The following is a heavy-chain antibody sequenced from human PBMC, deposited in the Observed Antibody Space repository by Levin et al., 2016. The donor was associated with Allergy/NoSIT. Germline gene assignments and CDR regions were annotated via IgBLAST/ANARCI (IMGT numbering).Heavy chain of an antibody. D-gene: IGHD2-15*01. CDR3: AREGYCSGGSCPDY. CDR2: ISSSSSYT. Sequence: RQAPGKGLEWVSYISSSSSYTNYADSVKGRFTISRDNAKNSLYLQMNSLRAEDTAVYYCAREGYCSGGSCPDYWGQGTLVTVSS. V-gene: IGHV3-11*05. J-gene: IGHJ4*02.